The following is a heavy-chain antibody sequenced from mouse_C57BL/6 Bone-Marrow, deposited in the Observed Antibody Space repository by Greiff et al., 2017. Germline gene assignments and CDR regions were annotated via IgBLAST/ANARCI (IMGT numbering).Heavy chain of an antibody. J-gene: IGHJ4*01. CDR2: IDPSDSYT. CDR3: ARRTVVAPYAMDY. Sequence: VKLQQPGAELVMPGASVKLSCKASGYTFTSYWMHWVKQRPGQGLEWIGEIDPSDSYTNYNQKFKGKSTLTVDKSSSTAYMQLSSLTSEDSAVYYCARRTVVAPYAMDYWGQGTSVTVSS. V-gene: IGHV1-69*01. D-gene: IGHD1-1*01. CDR1: GYTFTSYW.